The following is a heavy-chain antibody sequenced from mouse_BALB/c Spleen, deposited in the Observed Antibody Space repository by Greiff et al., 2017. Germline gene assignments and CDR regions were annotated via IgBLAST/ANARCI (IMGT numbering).Heavy chain of an antibody. V-gene: IGHV3-8*02. J-gene: IGHJ3*01. CDR1: GYSITSGY. CDR2: ISYSGST. CDR3: ARSYYGSSSWFDY. D-gene: IGHD1-1*01. Sequence: VQLKESGPSLVKPSQSLSLTCSVSGYSITSGYWHWIRKFPGNKLECMGYISYSGSTYYNPPLNSRISITRDTSKSQYYLQLHSVTTEDTATYYCARSYYGSSSWFDYWGQGTPVTVSA.